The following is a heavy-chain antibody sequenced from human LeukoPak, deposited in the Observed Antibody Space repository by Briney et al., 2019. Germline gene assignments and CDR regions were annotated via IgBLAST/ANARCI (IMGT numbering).Heavy chain of an antibody. CDR3: CVYKAANWFDP. CDR1: GITFSSYW. Sequence: GGSLRLSCAASGITFSSYWMSWVRQAPGKGLEWVANINQDASETQYADSGQGRFTISRDNATNSLYVQMNSLRVEDTAIYYCCVYKAANWFDPWGQGTLVTVSS. CDR2: INQDASET. J-gene: IGHJ5*02. V-gene: IGHV3-7*01. D-gene: IGHD5/OR15-5a*01.